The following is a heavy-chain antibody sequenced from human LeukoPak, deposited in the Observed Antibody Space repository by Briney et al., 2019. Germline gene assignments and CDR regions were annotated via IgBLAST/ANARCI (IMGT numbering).Heavy chain of an antibody. CDR3: AGGTAADGNSFDS. CDR2: IRNDGSSK. CDR1: GFTFSNYG. D-gene: IGHD6-13*01. Sequence: PGGSLRLSCAASGFTFSNYGMHWVRQAPGKGLEWVTFIRNDGSSKDYANTVTGRFTVSRDNLKNTLYLQMNSLRAEDTAVYYCAGGTAADGNSFDSWGQGTLVTVSS. J-gene: IGHJ4*02. V-gene: IGHV3-30*02.